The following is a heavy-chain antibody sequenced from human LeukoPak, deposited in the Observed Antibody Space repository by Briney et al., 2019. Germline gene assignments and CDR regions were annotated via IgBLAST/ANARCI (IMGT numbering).Heavy chain of an antibody. J-gene: IGHJ4*02. CDR3: AADIPSAIYPIDF. V-gene: IGHV3-15*01. CDR2: IKSKAGGEST. Sequence: PGGSLRLSCTASGFTFSSDWMGWVRQAPGKGLEWVGLIKSKAGGESTHYAAAVKDRFTLSRDDTIRTLYLQMNNLKTENTAVYYCAADIPSAIYPIDFWGQGALVTVST. CDR1: GFTFSSDW. D-gene: IGHD2-21*01.